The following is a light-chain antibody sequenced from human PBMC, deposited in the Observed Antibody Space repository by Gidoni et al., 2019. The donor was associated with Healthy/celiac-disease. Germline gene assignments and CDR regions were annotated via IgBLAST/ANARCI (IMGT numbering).Light chain of an antibody. J-gene: IGLJ2*01. CDR1: SPNIGSNT. V-gene: IGLV1-44*01. CDR2: SNN. CDR3: AAWDDSLNGLVV. Sequence: QSVLTQPPSASGSPGQRATISCSGSSPNIGSNTVNWYQQLPGTAPKLLIYSNNQRPSGVPVLFSGSKSGTSASLAISGLQSEDEADYYCAAWDDSLNGLVVFGGGTKLTVL.